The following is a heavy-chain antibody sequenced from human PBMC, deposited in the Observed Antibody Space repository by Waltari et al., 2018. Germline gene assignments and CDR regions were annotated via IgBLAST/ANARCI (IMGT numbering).Heavy chain of an antibody. CDR1: GFTFSSYA. CDR2: ISYDGSNK. J-gene: IGHJ6*02. Sequence: QVQLVESGGGVVQPGRSLRLSCAASGFTFSSYAMHWVRPAPGKGLEWVAVISYDGSNKYYADSVKGRFTISRDNSKNTLYLQMNSLRAEDTAVYYGAAGLGSYYYYYYGMDVWGQGTTVTVSS. V-gene: IGHV3-30*01. CDR3: AAGLGSYYYYYYGMDV. D-gene: IGHD1-26*01.